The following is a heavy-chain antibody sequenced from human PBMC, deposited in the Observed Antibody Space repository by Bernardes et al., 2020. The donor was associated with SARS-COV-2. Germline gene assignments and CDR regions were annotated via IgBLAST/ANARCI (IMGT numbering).Heavy chain of an antibody. CDR1: GFTFSSHG. D-gene: IGHD5-12*01. V-gene: IGHV3-30*18. CDR2: ISYDGSNK. CDR3: AKGVEMATIDY. Sequence: GGSLRLSCAASGFTFSSHGMHWVRQAPGKGLEWVAVISYDGSNKYYADSVKGRFTISRDNSKNTLYLQMNSLRAEDTAVYYCAKGVEMATIDYWGQGTLVTVSS. J-gene: IGHJ4*02.